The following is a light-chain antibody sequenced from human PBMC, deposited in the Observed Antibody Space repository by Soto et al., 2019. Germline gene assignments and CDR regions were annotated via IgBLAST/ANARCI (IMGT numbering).Light chain of an antibody. V-gene: IGLV2-23*02. CDR3: CSYAGTLYV. J-gene: IGLJ1*01. CDR2: EVS. Sequence: QSVLTQPASVSGSPGQSITIACTGTSRDVGSYNLVSWYQQHPGKAPKLMIYEVSKRPSGVSNRFSGSKSGYTASLTISGLQAEDEADYYCCSYAGTLYVFGTGTKVTVL. CDR1: SRDVGSYNL.